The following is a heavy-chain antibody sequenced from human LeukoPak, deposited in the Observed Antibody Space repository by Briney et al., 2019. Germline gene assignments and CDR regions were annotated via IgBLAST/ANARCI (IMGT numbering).Heavy chain of an antibody. CDR3: ARLTGGYYSI. D-gene: IGHD3-22*01. J-gene: IGHJ4*02. CDR2: IKQDGSEK. CDR1: GFTFGNYW. V-gene: IGHV3-7*05. Sequence: GRSLRLSCAASGFTFGNYWMSWVRQAPGKWLQWVTNIKQDGSEKYYVDSLKGRFTISRDNAKNSLYLQMNSLRAEDTAVYFCARLTGGYYSIWGQGTLVTVPS.